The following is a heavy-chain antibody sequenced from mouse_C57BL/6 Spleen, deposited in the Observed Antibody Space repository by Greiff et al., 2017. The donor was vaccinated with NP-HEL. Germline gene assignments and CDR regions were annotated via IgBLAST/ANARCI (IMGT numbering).Heavy chain of an antibody. Sequence: EVKLMESGGGLVQPGGSMKLSCVASGFTFSNYWMNWVRQSPEKGLEWVAQIRLKSDNYATHYAESVKGRFTISRDDSKSSVYLQMNNLRAEDTGIYYCTGIRYFDYWGQGTTLTVSS. CDR1: GFTFSNYW. CDR2: IRLKSDNYAT. J-gene: IGHJ2*01. V-gene: IGHV6-3*01. D-gene: IGHD1-1*01. CDR3: TGIRYFDY.